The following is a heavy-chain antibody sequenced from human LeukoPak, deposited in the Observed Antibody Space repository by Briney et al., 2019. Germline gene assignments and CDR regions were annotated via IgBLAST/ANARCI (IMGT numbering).Heavy chain of an antibody. CDR3: ARVSSGWYLYFFDY. V-gene: IGHV4-59*08. CDR2: IYYSGST. Sequence: PSETLSLTCTVSGGSISRYYWSWLRQPPGKGLEWIGYIYYSGSTDYNPSLKSRVSLSVDTSKNQFSLKLSSVTAADTAVYYCARVSSGWYLYFFDYWGQGTLVTVSS. D-gene: IGHD6-19*01. J-gene: IGHJ4*02. CDR1: GGSISRYY.